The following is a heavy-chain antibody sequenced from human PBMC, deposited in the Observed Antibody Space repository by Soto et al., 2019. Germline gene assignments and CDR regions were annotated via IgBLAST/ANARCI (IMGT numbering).Heavy chain of an antibody. D-gene: IGHD2-8*01. V-gene: IGHV3-30*18. J-gene: IGHJ6*02. CDR3: AKDQGDNYCTNGVCPYYYGMDV. CDR2: ISYDGSNK. Sequence: GGSLRLSCAASGFTFSSYGMHWVRQAPGKGLEWVAVISYDGSNKYYADSGKGRFTISRDNSKNTLYLQMNRLRAEDTAVYYYAKDQGDNYCTNGVCPYYYGMDVWGQGTTVTVSS. CDR1: GFTFSSYG.